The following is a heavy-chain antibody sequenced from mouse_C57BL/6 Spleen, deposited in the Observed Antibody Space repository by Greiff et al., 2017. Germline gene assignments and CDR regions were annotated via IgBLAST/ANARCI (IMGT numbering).Heavy chain of an antibody. Sequence: EVQLQESGPGLVKPSQSLSLTCSVTGYSITSGYYWNWIRQFPGNKLEWIGYISYDGSNNYNPSLKNRISITRDTSKNQFFLKLNSVTTEDTATYYCARANWGYWYFDVWGTGTTVTVSS. CDR3: ARANWGYWYFDV. CDR2: ISYDGSN. J-gene: IGHJ1*03. V-gene: IGHV3-6*01. D-gene: IGHD4-1*01. CDR1: GYSITSGYY.